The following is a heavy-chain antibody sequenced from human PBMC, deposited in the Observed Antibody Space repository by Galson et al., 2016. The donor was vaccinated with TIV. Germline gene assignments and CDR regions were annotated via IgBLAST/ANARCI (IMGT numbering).Heavy chain of an antibody. Sequence: SVKVSCKASGYTFTKYYIHWVRQAPGQGLKWMGVIYPSDGSTTYAQTFQGRVAMTSDTSTSTDFMELSSLTSDDSAVYYCVVHGSERFGPIIYGMDVWGQGTTVTVAS. CDR3: VVHGSERFGPIIYGMDV. V-gene: IGHV1-46*01. CDR2: IYPSDGST. J-gene: IGHJ6*02. D-gene: IGHD3-10*01. CDR1: GYTFTKYY.